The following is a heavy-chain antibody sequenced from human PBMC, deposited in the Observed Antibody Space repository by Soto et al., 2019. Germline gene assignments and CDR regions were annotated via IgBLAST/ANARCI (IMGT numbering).Heavy chain of an antibody. V-gene: IGHV3-74*01. CDR2: IDNAGTDS. CDR1: GFTLSGRS. Sequence: EVQLVESGGGLVQPGGSLRLSCAASGFTLSGRSMHWVRQAPGKGLVWVSGIDNAGTDSTYADSVKGRFTSSRDNAKNMLHLQMNSLRVEDTAVYYCPRGWFGPDVWGKGTTVTVSS. CDR3: PRGWFGPDV. D-gene: IGHD3-10*01. J-gene: IGHJ6*03.